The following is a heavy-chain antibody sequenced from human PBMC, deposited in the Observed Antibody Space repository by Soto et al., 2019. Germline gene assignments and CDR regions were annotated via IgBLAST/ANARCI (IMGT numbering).Heavy chain of an antibody. CDR3: AKDRFSSGYDAFDV. J-gene: IGHJ3*01. Sequence: GGSLRLSCAASGFTFSSYGMHWVRQAPGKGLEWVAVIWYDGSNKYYADSVKGRFTISRDTSKNTLYLQMNSLRAEDTAVYYCAKDRFSSGYDAFDVWGQGTMVTVSS. CDR1: GFTFSSYG. D-gene: IGHD6-19*01. V-gene: IGHV3-33*06. CDR2: IWYDGSNK.